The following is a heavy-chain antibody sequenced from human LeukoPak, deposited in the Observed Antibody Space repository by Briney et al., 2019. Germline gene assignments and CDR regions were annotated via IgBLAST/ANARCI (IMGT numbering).Heavy chain of an antibody. Sequence: SETLSLTCTVSGGSISSSSYYWGWIRQPPGKGLEWIGSIYYSGSTYYNPSLKSRVTISVDTPKNQFSLKLSSVTAADTAVYYCARQKLGVPAAVDYWGQGTLVTVSS. CDR3: ARQKLGVPAAVDY. CDR2: IYYSGST. V-gene: IGHV4-39*01. CDR1: GGSISSSSYY. D-gene: IGHD2-2*01. J-gene: IGHJ4*02.